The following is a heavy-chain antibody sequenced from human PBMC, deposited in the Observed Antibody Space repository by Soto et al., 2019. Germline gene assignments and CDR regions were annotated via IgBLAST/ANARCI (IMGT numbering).Heavy chain of an antibody. D-gene: IGHD3-16*01. CDR3: ATGNVDSMLQY. Sequence: PSETLSRTCVVSDGSISSYDWWTWVRQPPWKGLEWIGKMYHSGVADYSPSVKSRVTISADSSKNHFSLRLTGVTAADTAVYYCATGNVDSMLQYWGKGNPVTVSS. V-gene: IGHV4-4*02. CDR1: DGSISSYDW. J-gene: IGHJ4*02. CDR2: MYHSGVA.